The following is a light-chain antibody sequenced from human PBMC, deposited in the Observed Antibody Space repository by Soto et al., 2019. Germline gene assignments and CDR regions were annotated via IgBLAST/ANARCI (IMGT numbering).Light chain of an antibody. CDR1: QSVSSI. CDR3: QQYNNWPPV. J-gene: IGKJ2*01. CDR2: GAS. V-gene: IGKV3-15*01. Sequence: EIVITQTPATLSVSPGERATLSCRASQSVSSILAWYQQKPGQAPRLLIYGASTRATGIPARFSGSGSGTEFTLTINSLQSEDFAVYYCQQYNNWPPVFGQGTKLEIK.